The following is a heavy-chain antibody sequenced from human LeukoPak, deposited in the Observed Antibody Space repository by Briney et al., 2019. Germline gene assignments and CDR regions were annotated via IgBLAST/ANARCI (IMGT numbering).Heavy chain of an antibody. Sequence: GGSLRLSCAASGFTFSSYGMHWVRQAPGKGLEWVAVISYDGSNKYYADSVKGRFTISRDNSKNTLYLQMNSLRAEDTAVYYCAKDRLVLLWFGEPLDYWGQGTLVTVSS. CDR1: GFTFSSYG. D-gene: IGHD3-10*01. CDR3: AKDRLVLLWFGEPLDY. CDR2: ISYDGSNK. V-gene: IGHV3-30*18. J-gene: IGHJ4*02.